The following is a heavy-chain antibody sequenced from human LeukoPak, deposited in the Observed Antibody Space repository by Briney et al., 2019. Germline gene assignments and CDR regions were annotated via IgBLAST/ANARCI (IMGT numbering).Heavy chain of an antibody. CDR2: IKQDGSEK. CDR3: ARGPYYNTLTGFRGRILGFDY. J-gene: IGHJ4*02. D-gene: IGHD3-9*01. CDR1: GFTFSSYW. Sequence: GGSLRLSCAASGFTFSSYWMSWVRQAPGKGLEWVAIIKQDGSEKYYVDSVKGRFTISRDNAKTSLYLQMNSLRVEDTAVYYCARGPYYNTLTGFRGRILGFDYWGQGTLVTVSS. V-gene: IGHV3-7*01.